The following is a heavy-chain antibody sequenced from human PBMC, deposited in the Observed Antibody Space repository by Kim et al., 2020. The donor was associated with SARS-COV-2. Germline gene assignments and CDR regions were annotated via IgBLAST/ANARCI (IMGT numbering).Heavy chain of an antibody. CDR3: ADMGVGY. V-gene: IGHV3-72*01. D-gene: IGHD3-10*01. J-gene: IGHJ4*02. Sequence: GGSLRLSCAASGFTFSDHYMDWVRQAPGKGLEWVGRIKNRATSYTIEYAASVRGRFTISRDDSKNSLYLEMNSLKTEDTAVYYCADMGVGYWGQGTLVTVSS. CDR1: GFTFSDHY. CDR2: IKNRATSYTI.